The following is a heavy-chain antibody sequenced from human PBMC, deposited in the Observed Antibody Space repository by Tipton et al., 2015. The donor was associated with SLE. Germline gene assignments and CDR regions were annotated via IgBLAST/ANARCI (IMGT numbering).Heavy chain of an antibody. CDR1: GFTFSSYG. CDR3: AKDWDGYNPLDY. J-gene: IGHJ4*02. D-gene: IGHD5-24*01. Sequence: SLRLSCAASGFTFSSYGMHWVRQAPGKGLEWVAFIRYDGSNKYYADSVKGRFTISRDNSKNTLYLQMNSLRAEDTAVYYCAKDWDGYNPLDYWGQGTLVTVSS. CDR2: IRYDGSNK. V-gene: IGHV3-30*02.